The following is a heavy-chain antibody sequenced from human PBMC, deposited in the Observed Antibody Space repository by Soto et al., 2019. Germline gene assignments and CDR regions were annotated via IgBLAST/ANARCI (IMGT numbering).Heavy chain of an antibody. CDR2: IHGGGNSA. Sequence: EVQLLESGGDLVQPGRSLRLSCAASGFTFSGYAMSWVRQAPGKGLEWVSVIHGGGNSAYYADSVKGRFTISRDNSTNTLYLQMRSLRGEDTAVYYCAKNRGRVTTSDYWGQGTLVTVSS. V-gene: IGHV3-23*01. CDR1: GFTFSGYA. J-gene: IGHJ4*02. D-gene: IGHD4-17*01. CDR3: AKNRGRVTTSDY.